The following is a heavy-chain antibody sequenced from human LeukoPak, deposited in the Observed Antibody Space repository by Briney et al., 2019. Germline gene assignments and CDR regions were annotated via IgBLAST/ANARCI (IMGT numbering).Heavy chain of an antibody. D-gene: IGHD4-17*01. CDR3: ARMTTGHDY. CDR1: GTSFSSYY. J-gene: IGHJ4*02. V-gene: IGHV4-34*01. CDR2: VNHSGYT. Sequence: SETLSLTCGVSGTSFSSYYWSWIRQTPGKGLGWIGEVNHSGYTNMNPSLKSRVTIPVDASKNQFSLRMNTVTAADTAVYFCARMTTGHDYWGQGTLVTVSS.